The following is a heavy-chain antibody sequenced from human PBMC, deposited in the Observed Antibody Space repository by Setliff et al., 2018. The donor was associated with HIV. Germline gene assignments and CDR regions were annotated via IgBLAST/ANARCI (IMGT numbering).Heavy chain of an antibody. D-gene: IGHD1-1*01. Sequence: SETLSLTCAVSGYSISSGYYWTWIRQPPGKGLEWIGSIYYSGSTYYNPSLKSRVTISVDTSKNQFSLKLSSVTAADTAAYYCAQLGMVDDFDYWGQGTLVTVSS. V-gene: IGHV4-38-2*01. J-gene: IGHJ4*02. CDR2: IYYSGST. CDR1: GYSISSGYY. CDR3: AQLGMVDDFDY.